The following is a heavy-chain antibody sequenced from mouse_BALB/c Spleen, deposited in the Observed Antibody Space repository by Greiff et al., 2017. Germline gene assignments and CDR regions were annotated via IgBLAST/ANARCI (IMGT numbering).Heavy chain of an antibody. D-gene: IGHD6-1*01. J-gene: IGHJ2*01. Sequence: EVKLMESGGGLVQPGGSLRLSCATSGFTFTDYYMSWVRQPPGKALEWLGFIRNKANGYTTEYSASVKGRFTISRDNSQSILYLQMNTLRAEDSATYYCARVPPLYYFDYWGQGTTLTVSS. CDR2: IRNKANGYTT. V-gene: IGHV7-3*02. CDR3: ARVPPLYYFDY. CDR1: GFTFTDYY.